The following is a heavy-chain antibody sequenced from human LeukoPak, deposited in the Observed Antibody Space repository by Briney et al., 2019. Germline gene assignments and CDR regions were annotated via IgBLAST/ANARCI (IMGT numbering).Heavy chain of an antibody. J-gene: IGHJ6*02. D-gene: IGHD3-9*01. Sequence: RPGGSLRLSCAASGFTFSSYAMSWVRQAPGKGLEWVSAISGSGGSTYYADSVKGRFTISRDNSKNTLYLQMNSLRAEDTAVYYCAKDRPLEVLRYFDWYQERNYGMDVWGQGTTVTVSS. V-gene: IGHV3-23*01. CDR3: AKDRPLEVLRYFDWYQERNYGMDV. CDR2: ISGSGGST. CDR1: GFTFSSYA.